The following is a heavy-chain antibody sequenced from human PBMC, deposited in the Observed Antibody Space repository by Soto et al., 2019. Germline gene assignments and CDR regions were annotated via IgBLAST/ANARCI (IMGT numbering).Heavy chain of an antibody. CDR2: ISNDGTGT. CDR1: GFSFNSFF. V-gene: IGHV3-74*01. CDR3: VRDQDSRGYSVFNL. J-gene: IGHJ5*02. D-gene: IGHD3-22*01. Sequence: EVPLVESGGGSVQPEGSLRLSCEASGFSFNSFFMHWVRQGPGKGLEWVSRISNDGTGTTYADSVQGRFTVSRDNSTTTVYLQMNRLRPEDTAVYFCVRDQDSRGYSVFNLWGQGTQVTVSS.